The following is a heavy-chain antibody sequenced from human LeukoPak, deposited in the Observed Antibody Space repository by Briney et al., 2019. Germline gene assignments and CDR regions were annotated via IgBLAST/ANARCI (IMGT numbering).Heavy chain of an antibody. D-gene: IGHD3-3*01. J-gene: IGHJ6*03. Sequence: GGSLRLSCVASEFTFSTYSMNWVRQAPGKGLEWVSYISSSTSSIYYADSVRGRFTISRDNAKNSLNLQMNSLRAEDTAVYYCARVPDYDSRRAVYYMDVRGKGTTVTVSS. CDR3: ARVPDYDSRRAVYYMDV. V-gene: IGHV3-48*01. CDR1: EFTFSTYS. CDR2: ISSSTSSI.